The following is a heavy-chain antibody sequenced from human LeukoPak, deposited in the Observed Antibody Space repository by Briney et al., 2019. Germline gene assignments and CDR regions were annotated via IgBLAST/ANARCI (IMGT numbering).Heavy chain of an antibody. CDR2: ISAYNGNT. Sequence: VASVKVSCKASGYTFTSYSISWVRQAPGQGLERMGWISAYNGNTNYAQKLQGRVTMTTDTSMSTAYMELRSLRSDDTAVYYCARDSSIVGATNVIDYWGQGTLVTVSS. D-gene: IGHD1-26*01. CDR1: GYTFTSYS. V-gene: IGHV1-18*01. CDR3: ARDSSIVGATNVIDY. J-gene: IGHJ4*02.